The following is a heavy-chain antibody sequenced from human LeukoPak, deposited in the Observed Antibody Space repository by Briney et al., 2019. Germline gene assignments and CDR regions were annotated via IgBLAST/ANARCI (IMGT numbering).Heavy chain of an antibody. Sequence: ASVKVSCKASGGTFSSYAISWVRQAPGQGLEWMGGIIPIFGTANYAQKFQGRVTITADESTSTAYMELSSLRSEDTAVYYCARESGGSYYFDYWGQGTLVTVSS. CDR3: ARESGGSYYFDY. V-gene: IGHV1-69*13. CDR2: IIPIFGTA. J-gene: IGHJ4*02. D-gene: IGHD1-26*01. CDR1: GGTFSSYA.